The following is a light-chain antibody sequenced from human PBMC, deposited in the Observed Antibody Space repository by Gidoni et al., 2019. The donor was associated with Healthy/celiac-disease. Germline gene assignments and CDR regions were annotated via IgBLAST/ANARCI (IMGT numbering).Light chain of an antibody. CDR3: QQRSNWPPLFT. CDR1: QSVSSY. J-gene: IGKJ3*01. V-gene: IGKV3-11*01. Sequence: LTQPPATLSLSPGERATLSCRASQSVSSYIAWYQQKPGQASRLLIYDASNRATGIPARFSGSGSGTDFTLTISSLEPEDFAVYYCQQRSNWPPLFTFGPGTKVDIK. CDR2: DAS.